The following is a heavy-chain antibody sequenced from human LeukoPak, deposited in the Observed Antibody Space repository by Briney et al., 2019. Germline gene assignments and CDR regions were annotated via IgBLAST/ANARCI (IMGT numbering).Heavy chain of an antibody. D-gene: IGHD5-24*01. CDR2: ISYSGST. Sequence: SETLSLTCTVSGGSISGYYWSWIRQLPGKRLEWIGYISYSGSTNYNPSLKSRVTISVDTSKNQFSLKLSSVTAADTAVYYCARGGDGYFDYWGQGTLVTVSS. CDR3: ARGGDGYFDY. J-gene: IGHJ4*02. CDR1: GGSISGYY. V-gene: IGHV4-59*01.